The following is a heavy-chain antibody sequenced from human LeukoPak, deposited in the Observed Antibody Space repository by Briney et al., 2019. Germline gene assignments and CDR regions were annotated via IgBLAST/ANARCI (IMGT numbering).Heavy chain of an antibody. CDR3: AKEYSRERYYFDY. J-gene: IGHJ4*02. CDR1: GFTFSSHS. CDR2: ISSSSSTI. V-gene: IGHV3-48*01. D-gene: IGHD2-15*01. Sequence: GGSLRLSCAASGFTFSSHSMNWVRHAPGKGLEWVSYISSSSSTIYYADSVKGRFTISRDTSKNTPYLQMNSLRAEDTAMYYCAKEYSRERYYFDYWGQGTLVTVSS.